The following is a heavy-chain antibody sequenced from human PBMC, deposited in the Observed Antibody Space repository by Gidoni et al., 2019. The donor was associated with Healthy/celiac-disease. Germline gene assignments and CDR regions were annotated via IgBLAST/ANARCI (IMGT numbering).Heavy chain of an antibody. CDR2: ISSSGSTI. D-gene: IGHD1-20*01. V-gene: IGHV3-11*01. Sequence: QVQLVESGGGLVKPGGSLRLSCAAYGFTFSAYYMSWIRQAPGKGLEWVSYISSSGSTIYYADSVKGRLTISRDNAKNSLYMQMNSLRAEDTAVYYCARDNWNPQYYYYGMDVWGQGTTVTVSS. J-gene: IGHJ6*02. CDR1: GFTFSAYY. CDR3: ARDNWNPQYYYYGMDV.